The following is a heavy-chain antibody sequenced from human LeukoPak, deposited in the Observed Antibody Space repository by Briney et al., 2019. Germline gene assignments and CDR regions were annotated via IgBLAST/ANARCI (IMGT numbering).Heavy chain of an antibody. J-gene: IGHJ4*02. D-gene: IGHD2-15*01. V-gene: IGHV3-23*01. CDR2: ITASGDST. Sequence: GGSLRLSCAASGFTFSNYVMIWVRQAPGKGLEWVSGITASGDSTCYGDSVKGRFTMSRDNSKNTVYLQMNSLRVDDTAVYFCARRDIVVVVSASDYWGQGTLVTVSS. CDR3: ARRDIVVVVSASDY. CDR1: GFTFSNYV.